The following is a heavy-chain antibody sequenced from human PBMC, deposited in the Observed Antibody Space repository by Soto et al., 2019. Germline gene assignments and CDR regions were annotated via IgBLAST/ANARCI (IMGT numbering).Heavy chain of an antibody. CDR1: GFTFSDYA. J-gene: IGHJ4*02. Sequence: VQLVESGGGVVQPGRSLRLSCAASGFTFSDYAMHWVRQAPGKGLEWVAVVSHDGRNTHYADSVKGRFTISRDSSKNTVFLEMASLGGEDTAVFFCAKGGRQWLVTSGFNYWGQGALVTVSS. CDR3: AKGGRQWLVTSGFNY. CDR2: VSHDGRNT. D-gene: IGHD6-19*01. V-gene: IGHV3-30*18.